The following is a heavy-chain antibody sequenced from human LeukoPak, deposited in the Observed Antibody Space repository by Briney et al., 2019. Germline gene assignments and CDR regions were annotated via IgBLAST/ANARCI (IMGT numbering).Heavy chain of an antibody. CDR2: IWYDGSNK. D-gene: IGHD3-10*01. V-gene: IGHV3-30*02. Sequence: GGSLRLSCAASGFTFSSYGMHGVRQAPGKGLEWVAVIWYDGSNKYYADSVKGRFTISRDNSKNTLYLQMNSLRAEDTAVYYCANAQQPYGSGSARNWGQGTLVTVSS. J-gene: IGHJ4*02. CDR1: GFTFSSYG. CDR3: ANAQQPYGSGSARN.